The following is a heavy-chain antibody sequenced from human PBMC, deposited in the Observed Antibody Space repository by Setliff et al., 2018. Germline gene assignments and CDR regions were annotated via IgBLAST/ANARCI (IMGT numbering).Heavy chain of an antibody. CDR3: ARDHGTVPGVDYMDV. D-gene: IGHD1-1*01. CDR2: ISGGSSYI. Sequence: TSETLSLSCAASGFTFSSYGMNWVRQAPGKGLEWVSCISGGSSYIHYEDSMKGRFTISRDDAKNSVYLQINSLRAEDTAVYYCARDHGTVPGVDYMDVWGKGTTVTVSS. J-gene: IGHJ6*03. CDR1: GFTFSSYG. V-gene: IGHV3-21*01.